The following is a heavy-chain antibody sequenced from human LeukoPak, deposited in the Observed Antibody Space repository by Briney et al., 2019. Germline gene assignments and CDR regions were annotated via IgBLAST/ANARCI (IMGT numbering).Heavy chain of an antibody. CDR3: AREFGSGWFRGSGYFDY. CDR2: IIPIFGTA. J-gene: IGHJ4*02. V-gene: IGHV1-69*06. D-gene: IGHD6-19*01. Sequence: ASVKVSCKASGGTFSSYAISWVRQAPGQGLEWMGGIIPIFGTANYAQKFQGRVTITADKSTSTAYMELSSLRSEDTAVYYCAREFGSGWFRGSGYFDYWGQGTLVTVSS. CDR1: GGTFSSYA.